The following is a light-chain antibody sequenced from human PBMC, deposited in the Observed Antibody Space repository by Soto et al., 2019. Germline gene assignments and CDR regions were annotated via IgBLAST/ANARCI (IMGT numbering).Light chain of an antibody. CDR1: QTVRSY. J-gene: IGKJ4*01. Sequence: DILMTQSPSSLSASIGDRVTISCRTSQTVRSYLNWYQQKPGKAPKLLIYAASSLQSGVPSRFSGSGSGTDFPLTISSLQPEAFATYYCQQSYSTPLTFGGGTKVDI. V-gene: IGKV1-39*01. CDR3: QQSYSTPLT. CDR2: AAS.